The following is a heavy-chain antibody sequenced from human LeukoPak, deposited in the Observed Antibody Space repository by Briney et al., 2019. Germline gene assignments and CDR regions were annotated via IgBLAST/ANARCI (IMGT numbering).Heavy chain of an antibody. D-gene: IGHD3-3*01. Sequence: GGSLRLSCAASGFTFSSYSMNWVRQAPGKGLEWVSSISSSSSYIYYADSVKGRFTISRDNDQKTLYLEMNRLRPEDTAVYYCARRPPTIGLDYWGQGTLVTVSS. J-gene: IGHJ4*02. CDR3: ARRPPTIGLDY. CDR2: ISSSSSYI. CDR1: GFTFSSYS. V-gene: IGHV3-21*01.